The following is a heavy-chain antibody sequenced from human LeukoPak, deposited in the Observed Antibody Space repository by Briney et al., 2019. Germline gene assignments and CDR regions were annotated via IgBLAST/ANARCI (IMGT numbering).Heavy chain of an antibody. J-gene: IGHJ4*02. V-gene: IGHV3-7*05. CDR3: AREGIVGALDY. CDR1: GFTFSSYW. Sequence: QPRGSLRLSCAASGFTFSSYWMSWVRQAPGKGLEWVANIKQDGSEKYYVDSVGGRFTISRDNAKNSLYLQMNSLRAEDTAVFYCAREGIVGALDYWGQGTLVTVSS. D-gene: IGHD1-26*01. CDR2: IKQDGSEK.